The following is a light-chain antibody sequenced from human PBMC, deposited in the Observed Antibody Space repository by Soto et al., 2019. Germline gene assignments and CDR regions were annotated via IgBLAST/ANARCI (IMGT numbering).Light chain of an antibody. CDR2: GAS. CDR3: QHYNNLPPFT. CDR1: QDIGTS. V-gene: IGKV1-33*01. J-gene: IGKJ3*01. Sequence: DIQMTQSPSSLSASVGARVSITCQASQDIGTSLSWFQHKPGRAPKLLIYGASYLETGVPSRFRGSGSGTEFTVTITSLQPEDIATYYCQHYNNLPPFTFGPGTIVDIK.